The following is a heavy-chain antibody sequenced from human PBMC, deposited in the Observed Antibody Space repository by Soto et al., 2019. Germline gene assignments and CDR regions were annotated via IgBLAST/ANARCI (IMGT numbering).Heavy chain of an antibody. CDR3: ARDHGIRLMVYASEPGYYYYGMDV. V-gene: IGHV3-7*01. Sequence: QPGGSLRLSCAASGFTFSSYWMSWVRQAPGKGLEWVANIKQDGSEKYYVDSVKGRFTISRDNAKNSLYLQMNSLRAEDTAVYYCARDHGIRLMVYASEPGYYYYGMDVWGQGTTVTVSS. J-gene: IGHJ6*02. CDR1: GFTFSSYW. CDR2: IKQDGSEK. D-gene: IGHD2-8*01.